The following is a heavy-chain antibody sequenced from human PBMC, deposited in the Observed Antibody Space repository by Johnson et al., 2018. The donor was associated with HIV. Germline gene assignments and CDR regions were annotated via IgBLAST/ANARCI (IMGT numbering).Heavy chain of an antibody. CDR1: GFTFSSYD. J-gene: IGHJ3*02. V-gene: IGHV3-13*01. Sequence: VQLVESGGGLVQPGGSLRLSCAASGFTFSSYDMHWVRQATGKGLEWVSAIGTAGDTYYPDSVKGRFTISRENAKNSLYLQMNSLRAGDTAVYYCARSRWGSTLGALDIWGQGTMVTVSS. D-gene: IGHD1-26*01. CDR2: IGTAGDT. CDR3: ARSRWGSTLGALDI.